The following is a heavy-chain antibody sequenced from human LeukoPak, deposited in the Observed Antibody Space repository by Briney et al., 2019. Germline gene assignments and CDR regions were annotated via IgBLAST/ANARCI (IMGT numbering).Heavy chain of an antibody. CDR3: ARSGYNWNDVIFFDY. CDR1: GFTFSSYW. CDR2: IKQDGSEK. D-gene: IGHD1-1*01. J-gene: IGHJ4*02. Sequence: GGSLRLSCAASGFTFSSYWMSWVRQAPGEGLEWVANIKQDGSEKYYVDSVKGRFTISRDNAKNSLYLQMNSLRAEDTAVYYCARSGYNWNDVIFFDYWGQGILVTVSS. V-gene: IGHV3-7*01.